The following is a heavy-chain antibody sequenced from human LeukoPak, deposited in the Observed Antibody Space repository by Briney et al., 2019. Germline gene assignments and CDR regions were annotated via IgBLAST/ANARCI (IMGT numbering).Heavy chain of an antibody. CDR2: ISYDGRNK. CDR1: GFTISSYA. J-gene: IGHJ4*02. V-gene: IGHV3-30*04. Sequence: GGSLRLSCAASGFTISSYAMHWVRQAPGKGLEWVAVISYDGRNKYYADSVKGRFTISRDNSKNTLYLQMNSLRAEDTAVYYCARPHRIDILTGHYPYRFDYWGQGSLVTVSS. CDR3: ARPHRIDILTGHYPYRFDY. D-gene: IGHD3-9*01.